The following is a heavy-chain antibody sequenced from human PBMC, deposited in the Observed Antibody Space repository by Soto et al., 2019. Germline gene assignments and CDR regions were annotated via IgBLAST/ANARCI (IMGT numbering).Heavy chain of an antibody. Sequence: PSETLSLTCAVYGGSFSGYYWSWIRQPPGKGLEWIGEINHSGSTNYNPSLKSRVTISVDTSKNQFSLKLSSVTAADTAVYYCASRGGTGTPYYYYGMDVWGQGTTVTV. CDR1: GGSFSGYY. CDR2: INHSGST. V-gene: IGHV4-34*01. D-gene: IGHD1-1*01. J-gene: IGHJ6*02. CDR3: ASRGGTGTPYYYYGMDV.